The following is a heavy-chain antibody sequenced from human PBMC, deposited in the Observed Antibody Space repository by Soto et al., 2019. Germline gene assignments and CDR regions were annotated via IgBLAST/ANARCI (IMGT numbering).Heavy chain of an antibody. Sequence: GGSLRLSCAASGFSFSTYGMHWVRQAPGKGLEWVTSILYDGSNKYYTDSVKGRFTISRDNSKNTLYLQMNSLRAEDTAVYYCAKDALGIVAGGRRGSRGFDYWGQGTLVTVSS. J-gene: IGHJ4*02. D-gene: IGHD6-13*01. CDR3: AKDALGIVAGGRRGSRGFDY. CDR2: ILYDGSNK. CDR1: GFSFSTYG. V-gene: IGHV3-30*18.